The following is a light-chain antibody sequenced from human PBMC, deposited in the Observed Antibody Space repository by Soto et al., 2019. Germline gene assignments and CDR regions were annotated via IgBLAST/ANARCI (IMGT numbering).Light chain of an antibody. CDR3: QSYDSSLSGSV. J-gene: IGLJ3*02. Sequence: QSVLKQPPSVSGAPGQRVTISCTGSSSNIGAGYDVHWYQQLPGTAPKLLIYGNSNRPSGVPDRFSGSESGTSASLAITGLQAEDEADYYCQSYDSSLSGSVFGGGTKLTVL. CDR1: SSNIGAGYD. V-gene: IGLV1-40*01. CDR2: GNS.